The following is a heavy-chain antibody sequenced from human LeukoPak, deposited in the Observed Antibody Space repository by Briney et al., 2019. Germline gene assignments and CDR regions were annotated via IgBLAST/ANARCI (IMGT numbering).Heavy chain of an antibody. CDR3: ARDPLSHYYDSSGYQDAFDI. V-gene: IGHV3-33*01. J-gene: IGHJ3*02. Sequence: PGRSLRLSCAASGFTFSSYGMHWVRQAPGKGLEWVAVIWYDGSNKYYADSVKGRFTISRDNSKNTLYLQMNSLRAEDTAVYYCARDPLSHYYDSSGYQDAFDIWGQGTMVTVSS. CDR2: IWYDGSNK. D-gene: IGHD3-22*01. CDR1: GFTFSSYG.